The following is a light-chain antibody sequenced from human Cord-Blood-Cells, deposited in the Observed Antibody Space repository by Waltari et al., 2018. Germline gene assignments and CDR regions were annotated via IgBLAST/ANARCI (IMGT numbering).Light chain of an antibody. Sequence: DIVMNQSPDSLAVSLGERATINCKSSQGVLYSSNNKNYLSWYQQKPGQPPKLLIYWASTRESGVPDRFSGSVSGTEFTLTISSLQAEDVAVYYCQQYYSTPFTFVPGTKVDIK. CDR3: QQYYSTPFT. J-gene: IGKJ3*01. CDR1: QGVLYSSNNKNY. V-gene: IGKV4-1*01. CDR2: WAS.